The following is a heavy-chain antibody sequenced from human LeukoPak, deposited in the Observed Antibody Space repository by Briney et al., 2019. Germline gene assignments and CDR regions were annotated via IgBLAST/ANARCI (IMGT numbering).Heavy chain of an antibody. Sequence: TGGSLRLSCAASGFTVSDNYMSWVRQAPGKGLEWVSVIYSDGSTYYADSVKGRFTISRDNSKNTVYLQMNSLRAEDTAVYYCARDPGCDYGYDYWGQGTLVTVSS. CDR1: GFTVSDNY. CDR2: IYSDGST. J-gene: IGHJ4*02. V-gene: IGHV3-66*01. CDR3: ARDPGCDYGYDY. D-gene: IGHD3-10*01.